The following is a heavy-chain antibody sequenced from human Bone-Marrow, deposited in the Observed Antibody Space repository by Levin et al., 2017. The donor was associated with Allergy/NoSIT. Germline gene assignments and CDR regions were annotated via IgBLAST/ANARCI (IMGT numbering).Heavy chain of an antibody. Sequence: GGSLRLSCAASGFIFSNYDMHWVRQVTGKGLEWVSAIGTAGDTYYPGSVKGRFTISRENAKNSLYLQMDSLRAGDAAVYYCARDGGGNRGGYYYYAMDVWGQGTTVTVSS. CDR3: ARDGGGNRGGYYYYAMDV. V-gene: IGHV3-13*01. CDR2: IGTAGDT. J-gene: IGHJ6*02. D-gene: IGHD4-23*01. CDR1: GFIFSNYD.